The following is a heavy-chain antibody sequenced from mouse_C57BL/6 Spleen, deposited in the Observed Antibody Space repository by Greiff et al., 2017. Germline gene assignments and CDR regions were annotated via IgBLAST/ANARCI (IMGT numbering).Heavy chain of an antibody. CDR3: TGELYWYFEV. Sequence: EVKLMESGGGLVQPGGSMKLSCVASGFTFSNYWMNWVRQSPEKGLEWVAQIRLKSDNYATHYAESVKGRFTISRDDSKSSVYLQMNNLRAEDTGIYYFTGELYWYFEVWGTGTTVTVSS. J-gene: IGHJ1*03. V-gene: IGHV6-3*01. CDR1: GFTFSNYW. CDR2: IRLKSDNYAT.